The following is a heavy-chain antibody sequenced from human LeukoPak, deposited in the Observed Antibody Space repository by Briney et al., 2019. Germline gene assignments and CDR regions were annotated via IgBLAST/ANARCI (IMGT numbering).Heavy chain of an antibody. J-gene: IGHJ6*02. CDR1: GFTFDNYA. CDR3: AKSHNVLRFLEWFPERYYGMDV. Sequence: GGSLRLSCAASGFTFDNYAMTWVRQAPGKGLEWVSAISGSGGSTYYADSVKGRFTISRDNSKNTLYLQMNSLRAEDTAVYYCAKSHNVLRFLEWFPERYYGMDVWGQGTTVTVSS. CDR2: ISGSGGST. D-gene: IGHD3-3*01. V-gene: IGHV3-23*01.